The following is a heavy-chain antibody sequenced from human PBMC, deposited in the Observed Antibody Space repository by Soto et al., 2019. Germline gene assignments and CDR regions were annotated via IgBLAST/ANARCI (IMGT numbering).Heavy chain of an antibody. D-gene: IGHD3-16*01. J-gene: IGHJ4*02. V-gene: IGHV3-21*01. CDR1: GFTLSSYS. CDR3: ARDWGGEGTFDY. CDR2: ISSSSSYI. Sequence: EVQLVESGGGLVKPGGSLRLSCAASGFTLSSYSMNWVRQAPGKGLEWVSSISSSSSYIYYADSVKGRFTTSRDNAKNSLYLQMNSLRAEDTAVYYCARDWGGEGTFDYWGQGTLVTVSS.